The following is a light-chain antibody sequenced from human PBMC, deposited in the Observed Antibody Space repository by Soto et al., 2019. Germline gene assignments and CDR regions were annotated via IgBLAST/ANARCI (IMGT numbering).Light chain of an antibody. CDR1: QSVGSY. Sequence: EMVLTQSPATLSLSPGDRATISCRASQSVGSYLAWYQQRPGQAPRLLIYDSSTRGTCIPARFSGNGSARDFTLTISSLEPDDFAVYYCQQHNDRHPYTFGQGTKVEI. CDR3: QQHNDRHPYT. V-gene: IGKV3-11*02. J-gene: IGKJ2*01. CDR2: DSS.